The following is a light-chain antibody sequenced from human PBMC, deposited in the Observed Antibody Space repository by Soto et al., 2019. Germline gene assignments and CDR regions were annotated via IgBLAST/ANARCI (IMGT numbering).Light chain of an antibody. Sequence: EVVLIQSPATLSLSPGERATLSCRASQSVNTYLAWYQHKPGQAPRLLIYGASTRATGIPARFSGSGSGTEFTLTISSLQSEDLAVYYCQQYKNWLTWTFGQGTKVEI. J-gene: IGKJ1*01. V-gene: IGKV3-15*01. CDR1: QSVNTY. CDR2: GAS. CDR3: QQYKNWLTWT.